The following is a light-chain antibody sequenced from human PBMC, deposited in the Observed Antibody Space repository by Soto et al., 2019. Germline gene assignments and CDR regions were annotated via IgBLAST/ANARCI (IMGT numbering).Light chain of an antibody. Sequence: EIVWTQSPGTLSLSPGERATLSCRASQSVSRNYLAWYQQKPGQAPRLLIYGASSRATGIPDRFSGSGSGTAFTLTISRLEPEDVAGYHCQQDGSSPITFGGGTKVEIK. J-gene: IGKJ4*01. CDR3: QQDGSSPIT. CDR2: GAS. V-gene: IGKV3-20*01. CDR1: QSVSRNY.